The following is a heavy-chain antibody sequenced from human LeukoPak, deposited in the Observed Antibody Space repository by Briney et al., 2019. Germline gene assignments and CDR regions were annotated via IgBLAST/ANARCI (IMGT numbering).Heavy chain of an antibody. D-gene: IGHD3-9*01. CDR1: GYTFTSYY. J-gene: IGHJ3*02. V-gene: IGHV1-46*03. CDR3: AAIQTGYVSSGAFDI. CDR2: INPSGGSR. Sequence: ASVKVSCKASGYTFTSYYMHWVRQPPGQGLEWMGIINPSGGSRSYAQKFQGRVTMTRDTSTNTVYMEQSSLRSEDTAVYYCAAIQTGYVSSGAFDIWGQGTMVTVSS.